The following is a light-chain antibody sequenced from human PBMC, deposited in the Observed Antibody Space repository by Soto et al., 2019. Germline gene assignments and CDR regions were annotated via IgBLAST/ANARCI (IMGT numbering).Light chain of an antibody. V-gene: IGKV1-5*03. J-gene: IGKJ1*01. CDR3: QQYNSYSWT. CDR2: KAS. Sequence: DIQMTQSPSTLSASVGDRVTITCRASQSISSWLAWYQQKPGKAPKLLIYKASSLESGVPSRFSGSGSGTESTLANSSLQPDDFATYYCQQYNSYSWTFGQGTKVEIK. CDR1: QSISSW.